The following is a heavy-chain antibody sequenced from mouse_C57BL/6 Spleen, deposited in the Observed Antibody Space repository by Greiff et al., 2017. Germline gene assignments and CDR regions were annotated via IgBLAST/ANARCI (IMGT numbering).Heavy chain of an antibody. J-gene: IGHJ2*01. CDR1: GYSITSGYY. V-gene: IGHV3-6*01. D-gene: IGHD1-1*01. CDR3: ARAYDFDY. Sequence: EVKLQESGPGLVKPSQSLSLTCSVTGYSITSGYYWNWIRQFPGNKLEWMGYISYDGSNNYNPSLKNRISITRDTSKNQFFLKLNSVTTEDTATYYCARAYDFDYWGQGTTLTVSS. CDR2: ISYDGSN.